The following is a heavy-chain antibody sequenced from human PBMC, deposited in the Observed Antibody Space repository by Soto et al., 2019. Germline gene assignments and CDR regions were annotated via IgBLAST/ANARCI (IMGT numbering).Heavy chain of an antibody. CDR3: ARDAGSGIWYFDL. D-gene: IGHD3-10*01. V-gene: IGHV3-33*01. Sequence: QVQLVESGGGVVQPGRSLRLSCAASGFTFSSHGIHWVRQAPGKGLEWVAVIWNDGSNKYYVDSVKGRFTISRDNSKNTPYLQMKSLRVEDTAVYYCARDAGSGIWYFDLWGRGTLVTVSS. CDR1: GFTFSSHG. J-gene: IGHJ2*01. CDR2: IWNDGSNK.